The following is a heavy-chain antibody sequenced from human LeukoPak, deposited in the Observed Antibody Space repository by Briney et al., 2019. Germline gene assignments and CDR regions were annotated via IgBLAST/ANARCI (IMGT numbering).Heavy chain of an antibody. CDR2: IFYGGST. CDR3: AKNGIYCLDS. J-gene: IGHJ4*02. D-gene: IGHD1-14*01. CDR1: GSSISDSSYY. V-gene: IGHV4-39*07. Sequence: SETLSLTCTVSGSSISDSSYYWGWVRQPPGKGLEWIGSIFYGGSTYYNPSLKSRVTISVDTSKNQFSLKLGSVTAADTAIYYCAKNGIYCLDSWGQGTLVTVSS.